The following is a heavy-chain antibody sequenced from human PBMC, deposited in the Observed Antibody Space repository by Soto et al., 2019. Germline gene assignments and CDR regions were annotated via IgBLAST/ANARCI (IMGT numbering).Heavy chain of an antibody. D-gene: IGHD6-13*01. CDR3: ARDALSHSSSWYGDAFDI. CDR1: GFTFSSYG. Sequence: QVQLVESGGGVVQPGRSLRLSCAASGFTFSSYGMHWVRQAPGKGLEWVAVIWYDGSNKYYADSVKGRFTISRDNSKNTXXLQMNSLRAEDTAVYYGARDALSHSSSWYGDAFDIWGQGTMVTVSS. V-gene: IGHV3-33*01. CDR2: IWYDGSNK. J-gene: IGHJ3*02.